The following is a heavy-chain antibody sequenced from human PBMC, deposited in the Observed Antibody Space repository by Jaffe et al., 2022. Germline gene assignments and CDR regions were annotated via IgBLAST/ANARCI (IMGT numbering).Heavy chain of an antibody. CDR2: IIPIFGTA. J-gene: IGHJ5*02. Sequence: QVQLVQSGAEVKKPGSSVKVSCKASGGTFSSYAISWVRQAPGQGLEWMGGIIPIFGTANYAQKFQGRVTITTDESTSTAYMELSSLRSEDTAVYYCARPNIHESTYYYDSSGYYYYNWFDPWGQGTLVTVSS. CDR3: ARPNIHESTYYYDSSGYYYYNWFDP. D-gene: IGHD3-22*01. V-gene: IGHV1-69*05. CDR1: GGTFSSYA.